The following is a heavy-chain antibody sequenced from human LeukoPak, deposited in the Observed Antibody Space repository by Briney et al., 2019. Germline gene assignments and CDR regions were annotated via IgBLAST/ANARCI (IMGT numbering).Heavy chain of an antibody. CDR3: ARDRRDGYNLFYFDL. J-gene: IGHJ4*02. Sequence: SETLSLTCTVSGGSIYSGSYYWSWIRQPAGKGLEWIGRIYTSGSTNYNPSLKSRVTISVDTSKNQFSLKLSSVTAADTAVYYCARDRRDGYNLFYFDLWGQGTLVTVSS. CDR1: GGSIYSGSYY. V-gene: IGHV4-61*02. D-gene: IGHD5-24*01. CDR2: IYTSGST.